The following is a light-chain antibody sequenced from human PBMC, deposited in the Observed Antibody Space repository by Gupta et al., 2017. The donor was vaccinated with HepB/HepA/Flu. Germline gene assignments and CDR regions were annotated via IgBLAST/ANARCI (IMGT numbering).Light chain of an antibody. CDR1: QSVTKD. Sequence: EIVMTQSPVILSVSPGERATVSCRASQSVTKDLAWYQQKDGQAPRLLIYGASVRAAGIPARFSGSGSGIEFTLTISSRQSEDFAVYYCQQYNKWPPLTFGGGTKVEIK. CDR2: GAS. CDR3: QQYNKWPPLT. J-gene: IGKJ4*01. V-gene: IGKV3-15*01.